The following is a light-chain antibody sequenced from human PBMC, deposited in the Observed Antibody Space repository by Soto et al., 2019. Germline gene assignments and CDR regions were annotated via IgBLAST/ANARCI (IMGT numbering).Light chain of an antibody. Sequence: LAERPGALACSSGGRASHSSRDSQSVSSSYLAWYQQKPGQAPRLLIYGASSRATGIPDRFSGSGSGTDFALTISRLEPADFAVYYCQHYGVSPRTFGQGTKLDIK. CDR3: QHYGVSPRT. V-gene: IGKV3-20*01. J-gene: IGKJ1*01. CDR2: GAS. CDR1: QSVSSSY.